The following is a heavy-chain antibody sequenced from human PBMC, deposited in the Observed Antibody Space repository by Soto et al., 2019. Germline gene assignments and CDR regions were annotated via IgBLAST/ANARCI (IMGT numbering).Heavy chain of an antibody. Sequence: PSETLSLTCTVSGGSISSGGYYWSWIRQHPGKGLEWIGYIYYSGSTYYNPSLKSRVTISVDTSKNQFSLKLSSVTAADTAVYYCARDTTWRRITGTTGSAFDIWGQGTMVTVSS. CDR1: GGSISSGGYY. D-gene: IGHD1-7*01. CDR2: IYYSGST. V-gene: IGHV4-31*03. J-gene: IGHJ3*02. CDR3: ARDTTWRRITGTTGSAFDI.